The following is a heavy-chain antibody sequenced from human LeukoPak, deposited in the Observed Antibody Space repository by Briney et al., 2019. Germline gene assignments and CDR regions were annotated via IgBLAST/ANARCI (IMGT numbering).Heavy chain of an antibody. Sequence: PGRSLRLSCAASGFTFDDYAMHWVRQAPGKGLEWVSGISWNSGSIGYADSVKGRFTISRDNAKNSLYLRMNSLRAEDTALYYCAKDIAAADPDAFDIWGQGTMVTVSS. J-gene: IGHJ3*02. CDR3: AKDIAAADPDAFDI. CDR2: ISWNSGSI. V-gene: IGHV3-9*01. D-gene: IGHD6-13*01. CDR1: GFTFDDYA.